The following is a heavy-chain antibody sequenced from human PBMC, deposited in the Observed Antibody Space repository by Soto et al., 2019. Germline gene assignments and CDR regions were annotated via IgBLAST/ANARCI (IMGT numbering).Heavy chain of an antibody. D-gene: IGHD5-18*01. CDR1: GGSISSGGYY. V-gene: IGHV4-31*03. CDR3: ATSPYPPVVAKSHTAMAPPYFDY. Sequence: QVQLQESGPGLVKPSQTLSLTCTVSGGSISSGGYYWSWIRQHPGKGLEWIGYIYYSGSTYYNPSLKSRVTISVDTSKNQFSLKLSSVTAADTAVYYCATSPYPPVVAKSHTAMAPPYFDYWGQGTLVTVSS. CDR2: IYYSGST. J-gene: IGHJ4*02.